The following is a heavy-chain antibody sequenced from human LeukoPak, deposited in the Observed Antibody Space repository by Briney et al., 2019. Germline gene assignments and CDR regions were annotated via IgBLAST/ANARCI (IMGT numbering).Heavy chain of an antibody. CDR2: ISSSSSTI. D-gene: IGHD7-27*01. Sequence: GGSLRLSCAASGFTFSSYSMNWVRQAPGKGLEWVSYISSSSSTIYYADSVKGRFTISRDNAKNSLYLQMNSLRAEDTAVYYCARRPGVYYYYYMDVWGKGTTVTVSS. CDR1: GFTFSSYS. CDR3: ARRPGVYYYYYMDV. J-gene: IGHJ6*03. V-gene: IGHV3-48*04.